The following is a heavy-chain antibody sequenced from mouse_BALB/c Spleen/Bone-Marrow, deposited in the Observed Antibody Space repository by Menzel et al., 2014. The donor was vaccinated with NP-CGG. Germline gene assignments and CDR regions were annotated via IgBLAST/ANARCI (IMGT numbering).Heavy chain of an antibody. J-gene: IGHJ2*01. CDR3: ARTAPENFDY. CDR2: IDPANGNT. D-gene: IGHD1-2*01. Sequence: VQLQQSGAELVKPGASVKLSCTASGFNIKDTYMHWVKQRPEQGLEWIGRIDPANGNTKYDPKFQGKATITADTSSNPAYLQLSSLTSEDTAVYYCARTAPENFDYWGQGTTLTVSS. V-gene: IGHV14-3*02. CDR1: GFNIKDTY.